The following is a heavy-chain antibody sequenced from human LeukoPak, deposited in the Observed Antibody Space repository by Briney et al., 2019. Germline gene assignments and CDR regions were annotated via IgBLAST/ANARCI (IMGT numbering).Heavy chain of an antibody. CDR2: IKSKSDGGTA. CDR1: EFTFSNAW. J-gene: IGHJ4*02. Sequence: GGSLRLSCAASEFTFSNAWMTWVRQAPGKGLEWIARIKSKSDGGTADYAAPVKGRFTISRDDSKDTVYLEMNSLKTEDTAMYDCTTGSRGFRGYQFWGQGTLVTVSS. V-gene: IGHV3-15*01. D-gene: IGHD3-10*01. CDR3: TTGSRGFRGYQF.